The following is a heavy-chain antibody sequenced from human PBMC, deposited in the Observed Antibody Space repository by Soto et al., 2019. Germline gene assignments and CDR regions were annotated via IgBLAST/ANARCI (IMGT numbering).Heavy chain of an antibody. CDR2: ISGSGGST. D-gene: IGHD3-10*01. Sequence: EVQLLESGGGLVQPGGSLRLSCAASGFTFSSYAMSWVRQAPGKGLEWVSAISGSGGSTYYADSVKGRFTISRDNSKNRLELQMNSLRAEDTAVYDCAGELRVYYYGMDVWGQGTTVTVSS. V-gene: IGHV3-23*01. CDR3: AGELRVYYYGMDV. J-gene: IGHJ6*02. CDR1: GFTFSSYA.